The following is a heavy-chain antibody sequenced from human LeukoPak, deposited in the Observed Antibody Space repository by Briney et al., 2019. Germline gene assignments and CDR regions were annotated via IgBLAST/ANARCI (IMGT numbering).Heavy chain of an antibody. V-gene: IGHV3-30*04. CDR3: ASDQFYCNDGSCHPGAFDY. CDR2: ISFDASNK. Sequence: GGSLRLSCAVSGFTFSSYAMHWVRQAPGKGLAWVVVISFDASNKYYAESVKGRFTISRDNSKNTLYLQMNSLRADDTAVYYCASDQFYCNDGSCHPGAFDYWGQGTLVTVSS. D-gene: IGHD2-15*01. J-gene: IGHJ4*02. CDR1: GFTFSSYA.